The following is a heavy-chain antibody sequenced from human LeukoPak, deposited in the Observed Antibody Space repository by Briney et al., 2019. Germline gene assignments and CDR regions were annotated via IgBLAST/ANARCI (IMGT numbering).Heavy chain of an antibody. Sequence: RASVKVSRKASLYTFTGYYMHWVRQAPGQGLEWMGCINSNSGDTNYAQKVQGRVTMTRDTSISTAYMELSRLRCDDTAVYYCARDNAIRYFDWLLPPEQTDYWGQGTLVTVTS. D-gene: IGHD3-9*01. V-gene: IGHV1-2*02. CDR1: LYTFTGYY. CDR3: ARDNAIRYFDWLLPPEQTDY. J-gene: IGHJ4*02. CDR2: INSNSGDT.